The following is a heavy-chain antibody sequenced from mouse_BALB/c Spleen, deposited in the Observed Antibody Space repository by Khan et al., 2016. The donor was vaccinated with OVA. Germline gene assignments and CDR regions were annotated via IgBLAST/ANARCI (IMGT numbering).Heavy chain of an antibody. CDR2: IYPRSGNT. CDR1: GYTFTDYY. Sequence: VQLQESGTELTRPGASVKLSCKASGYTFTDYYITWVKQRTGQGIEWIVEIYPRSGNTYYNEKFKGQATLTADKSSNPAYMQLSSLTSEDSAVYFCARMDTTSFDSWGQGTTLTVSS. J-gene: IGHJ2*01. V-gene: IGHV1-81*01. D-gene: IGHD2-3*01. CDR3: ARMDTTSFDS.